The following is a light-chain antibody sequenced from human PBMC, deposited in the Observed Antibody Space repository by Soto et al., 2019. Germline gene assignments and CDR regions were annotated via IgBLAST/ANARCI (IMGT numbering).Light chain of an antibody. CDR3: QQYGSSPWT. J-gene: IGKJ1*01. V-gene: IGKV3-20*01. CDR1: QIFVSNY. Sequence: EIGWTQSPATRFCFPGEGATLPCRASQIFVSNYLAWYQQKPGQAPRPLIYGASSRATGIPDRFSGSGAGTDFTLTISRLEPEDFAVYYCQQYGSSPWTFGQGTKVEIK. CDR2: GAS.